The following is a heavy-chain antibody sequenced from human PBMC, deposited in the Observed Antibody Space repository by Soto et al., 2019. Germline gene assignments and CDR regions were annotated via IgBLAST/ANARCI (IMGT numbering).Heavy chain of an antibody. Sequence: SGGSLRLSCAASGFTFRSFTMNWVRQAPGKGLEWVSTISSNSAYIYYTDALRGRFTISRDNAKNSLHLQMNSLRAEDTAVYYCARYSGYGSGASVNHYLDYWGHGTLVTVS. CDR1: GFTFRSFT. V-gene: IGHV3-21*01. CDR2: ISSNSAYI. CDR3: ARYSGYGSGASVNHYLDY. J-gene: IGHJ4*01. D-gene: IGHD3-10*01.